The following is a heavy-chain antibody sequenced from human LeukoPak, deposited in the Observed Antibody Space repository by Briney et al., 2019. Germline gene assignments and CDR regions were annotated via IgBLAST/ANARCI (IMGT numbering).Heavy chain of an antibody. J-gene: IGHJ4*02. Sequence: GWSVRLSCPASGFTFSSYLMHWLRQAPAKGLVWVSRINSYGCSTSYADSVKGRFTISRDNAQNTLYLQMNSLRAEDTAVYYCARAGRGLRYFDWLTYDYWGQGTLVTVSS. D-gene: IGHD3-9*01. CDR2: INSYGCST. CDR1: GFTFSSYL. V-gene: IGHV3-74*01. CDR3: ARAGRGLRYFDWLTYDY.